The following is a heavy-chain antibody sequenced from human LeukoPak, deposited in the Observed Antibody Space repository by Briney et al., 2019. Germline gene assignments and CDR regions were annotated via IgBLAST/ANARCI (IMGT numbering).Heavy chain of an antibody. V-gene: IGHV1-2*04. D-gene: IGHD2-15*01. CDR3: ARGEGYCSGGSCYYPAPGDWFDP. CDR2: INPNSGGT. CDR1: GYTFTGYY. Sequence: GASVKVSCKASGYTFTGYYMHWVRQAPGQGLEWMGWINPNSGGTNYAQKFQGWVTMTRDTSISTAYMELSRLRSDDTAVYYCARGEGYCSGGSCYYPAPGDWFDPWGQGTLVTVSS. J-gene: IGHJ5*02.